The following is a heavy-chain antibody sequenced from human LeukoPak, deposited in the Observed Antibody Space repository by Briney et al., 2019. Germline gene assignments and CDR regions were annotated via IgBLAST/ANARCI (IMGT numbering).Heavy chain of an antibody. CDR1: GYTFTSNY. J-gene: IGHJ5*02. CDR3: ARERLTVKNWFDP. D-gene: IGHD4-17*01. CDR2: ISPSGGST. Sequence: ASVKVSCKEFGYTFTSNYMHWVRQAPGQGPEWMGVISPSGGSTTYAQKFQGRVTLTRDMSTSTDHLELSSLRSEDTAVYYCARERLTVKNWFDPWGQGTLVTVSS. V-gene: IGHV1-46*01.